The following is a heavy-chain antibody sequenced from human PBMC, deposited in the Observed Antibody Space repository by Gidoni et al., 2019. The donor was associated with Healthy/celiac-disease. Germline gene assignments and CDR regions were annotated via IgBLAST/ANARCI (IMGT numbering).Heavy chain of an antibody. J-gene: IGHJ4*02. Sequence: QLQLQESDPGLVKPSETLSLTGTFSGGSISSSSYYWGWIRQPPGKGLEWIGSIYYSGSTYYNPSLKSRVTISVDTSKNQCSLKLSSVTAADTAVYYCAREGYSSSWEAFDYWGQGTLVTVSS. CDR1: GGSISSSSYY. CDR2: IYYSGST. CDR3: AREGYSSSWEAFDY. D-gene: IGHD6-13*01. V-gene: IGHV4-39*01.